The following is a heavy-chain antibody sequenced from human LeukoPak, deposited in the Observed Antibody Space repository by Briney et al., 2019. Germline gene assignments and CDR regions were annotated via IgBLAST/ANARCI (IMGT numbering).Heavy chain of an antibody. CDR2: INHSGST. D-gene: IGHD3-16*02. V-gene: IGHV4-34*01. CDR3: ARGPGGNYDYVWGSYRLTCFDD. J-gene: IGHJ4*02. CDR1: GGSFSGYY. Sequence: SETLSLTCAVYGGSFSGYYWSWIRQPPGKGLEWIGEINHSGSTNYNPSLKSRVTISVDTSKNQFSLKLSSVTAADTAVYYCARGPGGNYDYVWGSYRLTCFDDWGQGTLVTVSS.